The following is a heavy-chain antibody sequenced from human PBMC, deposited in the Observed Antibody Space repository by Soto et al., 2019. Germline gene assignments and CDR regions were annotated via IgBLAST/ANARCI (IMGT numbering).Heavy chain of an antibody. CDR2: ISGSGDST. CDR3: ARRGSGSYYDY. Sequence: EVQLLESGGGLVQPGGSLRLSCAASGFTFSSYAMRWVRQAPVKGLEWVSAISGSGDSTYYADSVKGRFTISRDNSKNTRYLQMNSLREEDTAVYYCARRGSGSYYDYWGQGTLVAVSS. CDR1: GFTFSSYA. J-gene: IGHJ4*02. V-gene: IGHV3-23*01. D-gene: IGHD1-26*01.